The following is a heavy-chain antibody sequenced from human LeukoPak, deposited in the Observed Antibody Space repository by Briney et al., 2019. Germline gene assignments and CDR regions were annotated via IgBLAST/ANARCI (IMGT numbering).Heavy chain of an antibody. D-gene: IGHD3-10*01. CDR2: ISYDGSNK. CDR1: GFTFSSYP. J-gene: IGHJ4*02. CDR3: ARVWMVRGVNLDY. V-gene: IGHV3-30-3*01. Sequence: GGSLRLSCAASGFTFSSYPMHWVRQAPGKGLEWVAVISYDGSNKYYADSVKGRFTISRDNSKNTLYLQMNSLRAEDTAVYYCARVWMVRGVNLDYWGQGTLVTVSS.